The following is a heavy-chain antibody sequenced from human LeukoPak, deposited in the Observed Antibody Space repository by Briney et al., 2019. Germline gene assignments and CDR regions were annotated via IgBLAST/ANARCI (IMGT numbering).Heavy chain of an antibody. D-gene: IGHD3-10*01. CDR1: GGTFSSYA. V-gene: IGHV1-69*13. CDR2: IIPIFGTA. CDR3: ARDGGSGTPFDP. Sequence: SVKVSCKAPGGTFSSYAISWVRQAPGQGLEWMGGIIPIFGTANYAQKFQGRVTITADESTSTAYMELSSLRSEDTAVYYCARDGGSGTPFDPWGQGTLVTVSS. J-gene: IGHJ5*02.